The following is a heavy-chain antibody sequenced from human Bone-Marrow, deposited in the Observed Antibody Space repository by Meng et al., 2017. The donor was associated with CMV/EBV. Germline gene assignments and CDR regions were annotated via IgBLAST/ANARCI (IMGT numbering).Heavy chain of an antibody. V-gene: IGHV3-21*01. Sequence: GGSLRLSCEASGFAFGASGMNWVRQTPGKGLEWVSSISSRGDYIYYADSVKGRFAISRDNPKNSVYLQMNSLRVEDTAIYYCARSMFYDFWNGPDFDLWAPGKRVTGAS. CDR1: GFAFGASG. J-gene: IGHJ4*02. CDR3: ARSMFYDFWNGPDFDL. D-gene: IGHD3-3*01. CDR2: ISSRGDYI.